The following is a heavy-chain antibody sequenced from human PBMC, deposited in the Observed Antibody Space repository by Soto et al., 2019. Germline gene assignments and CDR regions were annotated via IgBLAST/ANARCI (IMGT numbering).Heavy chain of an antibody. CDR1: GDAFSSYV. Sequence: QVQLVQSGTEVKKTGSSVKVSCHQASGDAFSSYVISWLRQVPGQGLEWVGGIIPIFESTDYSQKFQGRVTITADESTRTAYMEMRGLRLDDSAVYYCARGGPYGSGRQFDHWGQGTLVTVSS. V-gene: IGHV1-69*01. CDR2: IIPIFEST. CDR3: ARGGPYGSGRQFDH. J-gene: IGHJ5*02. D-gene: IGHD3-10*01.